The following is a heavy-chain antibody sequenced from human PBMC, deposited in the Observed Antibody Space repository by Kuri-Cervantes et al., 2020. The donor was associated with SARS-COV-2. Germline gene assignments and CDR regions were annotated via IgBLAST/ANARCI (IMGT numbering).Heavy chain of an antibody. J-gene: IGHJ4*02. CDR1: GYTFTGYY. D-gene: IGHD2-21*01. CDR2: IDPNSGGT. CDR3: ASQLGGGASEYYFDY. V-gene: IGHV1-2*06. Sequence: SVNVSRKASGYTFTGYYMHWVRQARGQGLDWMGRIDPNSGGTNYVHKFQGRVTMTRYTSISTAYMELSRLRSDDTAVYDCASQLGGGASEYYFDYWGQGTLVTVSS.